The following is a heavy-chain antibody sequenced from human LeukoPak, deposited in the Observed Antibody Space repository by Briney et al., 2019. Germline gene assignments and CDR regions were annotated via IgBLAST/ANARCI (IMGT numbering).Heavy chain of an antibody. V-gene: IGHV1-69*04. CDR1: GGTVSSYA. CDR2: IIPILGIA. D-gene: IGHD2-15*01. Sequence: ASVKVSCEASGGTVSSYAISWVRQAPGQGLEWMGRIIPILGIANYAQKLQGRATITADKSTSTAYMELSSLRSEDTAVYYCVRYCSGGSCYDYWGQGTLVSVSS. CDR3: VRYCSGGSCYDY. J-gene: IGHJ4*02.